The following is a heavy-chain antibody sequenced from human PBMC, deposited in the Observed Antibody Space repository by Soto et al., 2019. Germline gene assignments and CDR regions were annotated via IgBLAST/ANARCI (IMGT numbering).Heavy chain of an antibody. J-gene: IGHJ4*02. CDR1: GYSFAGYW. Sequence: GESLKIYCMGPGYSFAGYWITWVRQMPGQGLEWMGRIDPSDSQTYYSPSFRGHVTISADKSITTVFLQWSSLRASDTAMYYCAREIDGYDCGPNFQYYFDAWGQGTLVTVSS. D-gene: IGHD5-12*01. V-gene: IGHV5-10-1*01. CDR2: IDPSDSQT. CDR3: AREIDGYDCGPNFQYYFDA.